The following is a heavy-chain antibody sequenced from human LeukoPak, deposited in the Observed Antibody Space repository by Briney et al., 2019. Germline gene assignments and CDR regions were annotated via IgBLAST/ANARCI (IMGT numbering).Heavy chain of an antibody. D-gene: IGHD2-2*01. J-gene: IGHJ4*02. CDR3: ASVIPLYGSSTTSLFDY. V-gene: IGHV1-2*02. Sequence: ASVKVSCTASGYTFTGYYMHWVRQPPGQGFEWIGWINPNSGDTNYAQKFQGRVTMTRDTSISTAHMELSRLRSDDTAVYYCASVIPLYGSSTTSLFDYWGQGTLVTVSS. CDR2: INPNSGDT. CDR1: GYTFTGYY.